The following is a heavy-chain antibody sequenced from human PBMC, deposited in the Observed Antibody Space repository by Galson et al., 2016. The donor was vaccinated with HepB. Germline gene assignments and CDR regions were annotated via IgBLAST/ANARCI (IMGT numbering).Heavy chain of an antibody. Sequence: SETLSLTCAVFGGSFSGYYWSWIRQPPGKGLEWIGQINYSGITNYNPSLKSRVTMSLDTSNNQLSLKLSSLTAADTAVYYCARGPLRVWGQGTLVTVAS. CDR1: GGSFSGYY. V-gene: IGHV4-34*01. J-gene: IGHJ4*02. CDR3: ARGPLRV. CDR2: INYSGIT.